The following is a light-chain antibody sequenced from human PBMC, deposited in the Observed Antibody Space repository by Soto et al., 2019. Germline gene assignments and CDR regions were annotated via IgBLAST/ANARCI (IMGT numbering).Light chain of an antibody. Sequence: EIVMTQSPATLSVSPGERATLSCRASQSVSSNLAWYQQQPGQAPRLLTYGASTRAPGFPARVSGSESGKEFSLTSSSLQSEDFADYYCQQYNNWPQTFGQGTKVDIK. V-gene: IGKV3-15*01. CDR2: GAS. CDR1: QSVSSN. CDR3: QQYNNWPQT. J-gene: IGKJ1*01.